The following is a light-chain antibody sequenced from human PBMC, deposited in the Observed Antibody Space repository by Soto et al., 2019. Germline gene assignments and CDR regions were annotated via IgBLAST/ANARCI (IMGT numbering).Light chain of an antibody. V-gene: IGKV1-5*01. J-gene: IGKJ2*01. CDR1: QSVTGW. Sequence: DIQMTQSPSTLSASVGDRVTITCRASQSVTGWLAWYQQKPGEAPKLLIYDASTLASGVPSRFSGSGSVTQFTLTIISLQPDDSATYYCQQYHSYSPYTFGQGTKLEIK. CDR2: DAS. CDR3: QQYHSYSPYT.